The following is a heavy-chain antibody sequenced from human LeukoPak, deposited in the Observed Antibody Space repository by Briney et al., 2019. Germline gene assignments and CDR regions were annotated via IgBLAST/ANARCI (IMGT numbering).Heavy chain of an antibody. CDR1: GGSISSNSYY. D-gene: IGHD1-26*01. J-gene: IGHJ3*02. V-gene: IGHV4-39*01. Sequence: SETLSLTCAVSGGSISSNSYYWGWIRQPPGKGLEWIGSIYYSGSTYYNPSLKSRVTISVDTSKNQFSLKLSSVTAADTAVYYCARIGNIVGATRHAFDIWGQGTMVTVSS. CDR3: ARIGNIVGATRHAFDI. CDR2: IYYSGST.